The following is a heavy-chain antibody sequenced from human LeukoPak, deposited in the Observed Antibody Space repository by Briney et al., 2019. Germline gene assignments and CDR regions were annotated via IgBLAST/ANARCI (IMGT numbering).Heavy chain of an antibody. V-gene: IGHV3-48*01. D-gene: IGHD2-15*01. CDR1: GFTFSGHW. CDR3: ARIWVINCSGGSCYYFEY. CDR2: LSSSSSSI. J-gene: IGHJ4*02. Sequence: GGSLRLSCAASGFTFSGHWMSWVRQAPGKGLEWVSYLSSSSSSIYYADSVKGRFTISRDNAKKSLYLQMNSLRAEDTAVYYCARIWVINCSGGSCYYFEYWGQGTLVTVSS.